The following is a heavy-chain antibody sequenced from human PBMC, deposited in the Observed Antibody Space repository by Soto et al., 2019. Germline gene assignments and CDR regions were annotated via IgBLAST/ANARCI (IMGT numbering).Heavy chain of an antibody. CDR3: ARGYCSGDTCYHSDY. J-gene: IGHJ4*02. CDR2: ISGSGGST. D-gene: IGHD2-15*01. Sequence: EVQLLDSGGGSVQPGGSLRLSCAASGFTFSSYVMRWVRQAPGKGLEWVSSISGSGGSTYYTDSVKGRFTISRDNSKNTVYLQMNSLRAEDTAVYFCARGYCSGDTCYHSDYWGQGTLVTVSS. V-gene: IGHV3-23*01. CDR1: GFTFSSYV.